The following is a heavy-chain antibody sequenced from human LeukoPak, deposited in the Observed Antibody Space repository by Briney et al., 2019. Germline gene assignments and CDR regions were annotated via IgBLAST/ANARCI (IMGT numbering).Heavy chain of an antibody. CDR3: ARARGAIGY. J-gene: IGHJ4*02. D-gene: IGHD3-10*01. Sequence: PGGSLRLSCIVSGFTFGGYPMSWFRQAPGKGLEWVGFIRSKAYGGATDYAASVKGRFTISRDDSKSIAYLQMNGLKTEDTAVYYCARARGAIGYWGQGTLVTVSS. CDR1: GFTFGGYP. CDR2: IRSKAYGGAT. V-gene: IGHV3-49*03.